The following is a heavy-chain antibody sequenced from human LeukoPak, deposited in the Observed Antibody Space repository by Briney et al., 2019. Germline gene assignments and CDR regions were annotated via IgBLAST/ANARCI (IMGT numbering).Heavy chain of an antibody. J-gene: IGHJ5*02. Sequence: GGSLRLSCAASGFTFSTSWMHWVRQASGKGLEWVSHVSTDGSTTAYADSVKGRFTISRENAKNTVYLQMNSLRAEDTAVYYCARSIGYAESWGQGTLVTVSS. CDR1: GFTFSTSW. CDR2: VSTDGSTT. V-gene: IGHV3-74*01. CDR3: ARSIGYAES. D-gene: IGHD5-18*01.